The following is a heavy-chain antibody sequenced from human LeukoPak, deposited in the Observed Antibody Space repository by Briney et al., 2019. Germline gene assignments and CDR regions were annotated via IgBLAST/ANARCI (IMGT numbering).Heavy chain of an antibody. D-gene: IGHD4-23*01. V-gene: IGHV3-30-3*01. CDR1: GFTFSSYA. CDR3: ARDSDGGNGLDY. CDR2: ISYDGSNK. Sequence: GGSLRLSCAASGFTFSSYAMHWVRQAPGKGLEWVAVISYDGSNKYYADSVKGRFTISRDNSENTLYLQMNSLRAEDTAVYYCARDSDGGNGLDYWGQGTLVTVSS. J-gene: IGHJ4*02.